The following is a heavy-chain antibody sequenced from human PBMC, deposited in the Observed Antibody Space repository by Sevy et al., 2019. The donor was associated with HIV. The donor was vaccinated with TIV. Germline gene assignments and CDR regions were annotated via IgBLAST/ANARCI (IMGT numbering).Heavy chain of an antibody. CDR2: FYTGSKT. J-gene: IGHJ6*02. V-gene: IGHV3-53*01. CDR3: ARDKNAYYYGLDV. Sequence: GGSLRLYCAVSGFPVSSSYMNWVRQAPGKGLEWVSVFYTGSKTDYADSVKGRFTMSRDNSKNTLYLQMNGLRAEDTAVYYCARDKNAYYYGLDVWGQGTTVTVSS. CDR1: GFPVSSSY.